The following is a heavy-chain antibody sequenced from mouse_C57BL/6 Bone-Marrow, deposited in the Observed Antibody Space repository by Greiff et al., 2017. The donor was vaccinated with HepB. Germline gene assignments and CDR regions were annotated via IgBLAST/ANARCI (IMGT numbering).Heavy chain of an antibody. D-gene: IGHD2-4*01. CDR2: IWSGGST. CDR3: AKNGDYDNYYAMDY. V-gene: IGHV2-4*01. J-gene: IGHJ4*01. Sequence: QVQLQQSGPGLVQPSQRLSITCTVSGFSLTSYGVHWVRQPPGKGLEWLGVIWSGGSTDYNAAFISRLSISKDNSKSQVFFKMNSLQADDTAIYYCAKNGDYDNYYAMDYWGQGTSVTVSS. CDR1: GFSLTSYG.